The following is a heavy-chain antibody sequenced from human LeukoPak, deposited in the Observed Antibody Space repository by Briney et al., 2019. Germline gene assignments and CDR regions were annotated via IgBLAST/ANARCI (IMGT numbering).Heavy chain of an antibody. D-gene: IGHD3-16*02. V-gene: IGHV4-30-2*01. CDR2: VNYSGGT. J-gene: IGHJ4*02. CDR3: ARAASGGLLGDS. Sequence: SQTLSLTCAVSGGSINSGGSSWSWIRQPPGTGLEWIGEVNYSGGTNYNPSLQSRVIVSIDTSKNQFSLRLSAVTAADTAVYYCARAASGGLLGDSWGQGTLVTVSS. CDR1: GGSINSGGSS.